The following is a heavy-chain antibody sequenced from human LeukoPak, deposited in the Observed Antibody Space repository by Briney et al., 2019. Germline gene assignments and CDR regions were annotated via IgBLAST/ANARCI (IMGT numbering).Heavy chain of an antibody. J-gene: IGHJ4*02. CDR3: ARVKTMIIVVSLFDY. CDR1: GYTFTGYY. V-gene: IGHV1-2*02. D-gene: IGHD3-22*01. CDR2: IYPNSGGT. Sequence: GASVKVSCKTSGYTFTGYYMHWVRQAPGQGLEWMGWIYPNSGGTKYAQKFQGRVTMTRDTSISTAYMELSRLRSDDTAVYYCARVKTMIIVVSLFDYWGQGTLVTVSS.